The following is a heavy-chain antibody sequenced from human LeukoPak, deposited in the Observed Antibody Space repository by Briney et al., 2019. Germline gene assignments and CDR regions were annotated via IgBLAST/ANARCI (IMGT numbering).Heavy chain of an antibody. J-gene: IGHJ4*02. V-gene: IGHV4-59*01. CDR3: ARVGSSSQADY. D-gene: IGHD6-13*01. Sequence: SETLSLTCTVSGVSITTYYWSWIRQPPGKGLEWIGYFYYSGSTNYNPSLKSRVTISVDTSKNQFSLDLISVTAADTAVYYCARVGSSSQADYWGRGTLVTVSS. CDR2: FYYSGST. CDR1: GVSITTYY.